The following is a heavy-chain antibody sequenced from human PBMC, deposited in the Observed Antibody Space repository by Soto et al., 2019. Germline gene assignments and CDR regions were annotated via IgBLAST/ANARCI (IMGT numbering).Heavy chain of an antibody. CDR1: GYTFNFYG. V-gene: IGHV1-18*01. CDR3: ARVGVSSGHESPDFDS. CDR2: ISGFNGNT. Sequence: ASVKVSCKASGYTFNFYGITWVRQAPGQGLEWMGWISGFNGNTNYAADLQGRVTMTTDTSTSTAYMELRGLRSDDTAVYYCARVGVSSGHESPDFDSWGQGTLVTVSS. J-gene: IGHJ4*02. D-gene: IGHD3-16*01.